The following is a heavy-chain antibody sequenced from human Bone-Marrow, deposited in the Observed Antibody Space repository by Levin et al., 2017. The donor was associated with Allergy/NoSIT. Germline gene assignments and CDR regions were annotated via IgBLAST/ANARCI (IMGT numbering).Heavy chain of an antibody. J-gene: IGHJ6*02. CDR1: GFTFSTCA. D-gene: IGHD6-19*01. CDR2: LSASGGDT. Sequence: GESLKISCAASGFTFSTCAMTWVRQAPGKGLEWVSGLSASGGDTYYADPVKGRFTISRDNSKNILYLQTNSLRDGDTAVYYCAKEVAVSGWFYGADVWGQGTTVTVS. V-gene: IGHV3-23*01. CDR3: AKEVAVSGWFYGADV.